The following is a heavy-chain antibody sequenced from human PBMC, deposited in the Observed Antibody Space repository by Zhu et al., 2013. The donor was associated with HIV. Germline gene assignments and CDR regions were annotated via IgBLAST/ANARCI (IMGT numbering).Heavy chain of an antibody. Sequence: QVQLVQSGAEVKKPGSSVKVSCKASGGTFSSYAISWVRQAPGQGLEWMGGITPIFATANYAQKFQDRVTITADELRSTAYLELRSLRSDDTAVYFCARDGEEYNMDNWFDFWGQGTLVTVS. CDR3: ARDGEEYNMDNWFDF. J-gene: IGHJ5*01. CDR1: GGTFSSYA. V-gene: IGHV1-69*01. D-gene: IGHD3-10*01. CDR2: ITPIFATA.